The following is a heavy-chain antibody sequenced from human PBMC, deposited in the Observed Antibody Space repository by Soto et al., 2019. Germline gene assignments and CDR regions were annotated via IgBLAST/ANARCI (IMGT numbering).Heavy chain of an antibody. Sequence: EVQLLESGGGLVQPGGSLRLSCAASGFTFSNYAMSWVRQAPGKGLEWVSSITNSGRSTYYADSVKGRFTISRDNSMNTLYLQMNSLRADDTAVYYCAKRGAYNSGWVGDIDYWGQGTLVTVSS. D-gene: IGHD6-19*01. CDR1: GFTFSNYA. V-gene: IGHV3-23*01. J-gene: IGHJ4*02. CDR2: ITNSGRST. CDR3: AKRGAYNSGWVGDIDY.